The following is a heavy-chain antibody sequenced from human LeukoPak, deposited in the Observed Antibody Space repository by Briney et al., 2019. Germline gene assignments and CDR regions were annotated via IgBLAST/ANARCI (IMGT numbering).Heavy chain of an antibody. J-gene: IGHJ6*03. V-gene: IGHV2-70*01. Sequence: SGPTLLIPTQTLTLTCTFSGFSLSTSGMCVSWIRQPPVKALEWLALIDWDDDKYYSTSLKTRLTISQDTSKNQVVLTMTNMDPVGTATYYCAQSPTGYYYYMDVWGKGTTVTVSS. CDR3: AQSPTGYYYYMDV. CDR1: GFSLSTSGMC. CDR2: IDWDDDK. D-gene: IGHD1-14*01.